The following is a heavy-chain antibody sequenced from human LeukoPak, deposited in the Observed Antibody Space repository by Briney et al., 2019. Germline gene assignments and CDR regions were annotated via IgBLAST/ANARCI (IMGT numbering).Heavy chain of an antibody. J-gene: IGHJ4*02. CDR2: INPNSGGT. V-gene: IGHV1-2*02. CDR1: GYTFTDYY. CDR3: ARSRRPIMVIDY. D-gene: IGHD5-18*01. Sequence: PVASVTVFCKTSGYTFTDYYMHWVRQAPGQGLEWMGWINPNSGGTNYAQKFQGRVTMTRDTSISTAYMELSRLRSDDTAVYYCARSRRPIMVIDYWGQGTLVTVSS.